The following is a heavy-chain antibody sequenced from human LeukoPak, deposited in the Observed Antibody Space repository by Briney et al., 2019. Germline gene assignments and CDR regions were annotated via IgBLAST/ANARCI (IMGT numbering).Heavy chain of an antibody. D-gene: IGHD3-22*01. Sequence: GGSLRLSCAASGFTFSSYAMGWVRQAPGKGLEWVSAISGSGGSTYYADSVKGRFTISRDNSKNTLYLQMNSLRAEDTAVYYCAKLENYYDSSGYGMDVWGQGTTVTVSS. CDR3: AKLENYYDSSGYGMDV. V-gene: IGHV3-23*01. CDR2: ISGSGGST. CDR1: GFTFSSYA. J-gene: IGHJ6*02.